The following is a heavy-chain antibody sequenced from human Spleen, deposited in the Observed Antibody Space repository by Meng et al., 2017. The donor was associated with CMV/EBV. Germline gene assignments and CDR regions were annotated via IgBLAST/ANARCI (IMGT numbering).Heavy chain of an antibody. D-gene: IGHD2-8*01. Sequence: GGSLRLSCAASRFTFSDHYMDWVRQAPGKGLEWVGRIRNKGNSYTTDYAASVKGRFTISRDDSKNSLYLQMNSLKTEDTAVYYCAREGSSVYPGAFDIWGQGTMVTVSS. CDR3: AREGSSVYPGAFDI. J-gene: IGHJ3*02. CDR1: RFTFSDHY. V-gene: IGHV3-72*01. CDR2: IRNKGNSYTT.